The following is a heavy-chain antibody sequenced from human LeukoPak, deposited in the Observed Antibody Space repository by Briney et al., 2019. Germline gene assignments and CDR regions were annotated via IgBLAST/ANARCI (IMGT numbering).Heavy chain of an antibody. CDR3: ARGKGVTTVTTDFDY. CDR2: ISYDGSNK. J-gene: IGHJ4*02. D-gene: IGHD4-17*01. Sequence: PGGSLRLSCAASGFTFSSYAMHWVRQAPGKGLEWVAVISYDGSNKYYADSVKGRFTISRDNSKNTLYLQMNSLRAGDTAVYYCARGKGVTTVTTDFDYWGQGTLVTVSS. V-gene: IGHV3-30-3*01. CDR1: GFTFSSYA.